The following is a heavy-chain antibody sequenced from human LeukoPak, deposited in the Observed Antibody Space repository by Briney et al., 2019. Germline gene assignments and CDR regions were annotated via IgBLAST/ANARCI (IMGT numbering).Heavy chain of an antibody. D-gene: IGHD1-1*01. J-gene: IGHJ4*02. CDR3: ARGRRQLKGGYYFDY. CDR2: IYTSGST. CDR1: GGSISSGSYY. V-gene: IGHV4-61*02. Sequence: SETLSLTCTVSGGSISSGSYYWSWIRQPAGKGLEWIGRIYTSGSTNYNPSLKSRVTISVDTSKNQFSLKLSSVTAADTAVYYCARGRRQLKGGYYFDYWGQGTLVTVSS.